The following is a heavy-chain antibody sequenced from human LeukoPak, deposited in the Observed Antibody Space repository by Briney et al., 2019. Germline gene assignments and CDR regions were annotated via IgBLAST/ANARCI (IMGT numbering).Heavy chain of an antibody. D-gene: IGHD5-24*01. CDR1: GFIFSTYA. V-gene: IGHV3-30-3*01. J-gene: IGHJ4*02. Sequence: PGRSLRLSCVASGFIFSTYAMHWVRQAPGKGMESVAIIAYDGGNKWCADSVKGRFTISRDNSKNTVYLQINSLRAEDTALYYCARDRDGYNFPAYWGQGTLVTVSS. CDR2: IAYDGGNK. CDR3: ARDRDGYNFPAY.